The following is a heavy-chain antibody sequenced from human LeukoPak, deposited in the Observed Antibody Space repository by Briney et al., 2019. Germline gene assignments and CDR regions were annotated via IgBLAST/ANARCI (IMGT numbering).Heavy chain of an antibody. J-gene: IGHJ3*02. D-gene: IGHD1-1*01. CDR2: IYPGDSDT. V-gene: IGHV5-51*01. Sequence: KDGESLKISCKGSXXSXNHYWIGWVRQMXXXXXEWMGIIYPGDSDTRYRPSFQGQVTISADTSISTAYLQWSSLKASDTAIFYCARRAPDNNAFDIWGQGTMVAVSS. CDR1: XXSXNHYW. CDR3: ARRAPDNNAFDI.